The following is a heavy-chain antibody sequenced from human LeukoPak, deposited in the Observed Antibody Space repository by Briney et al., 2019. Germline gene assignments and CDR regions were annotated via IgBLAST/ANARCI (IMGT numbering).Heavy chain of an antibody. Sequence: SVKVSCKASGGTFSSYAISWVRQPPGQGLEWMGGIIPIFGTANYAQKFQGRVTITADESTSTAYMELSSLRSEDTAVYYCARDPIGVRPVLAPDYWGQGTLVTVSS. J-gene: IGHJ4*02. V-gene: IGHV1-69*13. D-gene: IGHD3-10*01. CDR3: ARDPIGVRPVLAPDY. CDR1: GGTFSSYA. CDR2: IIPIFGTA.